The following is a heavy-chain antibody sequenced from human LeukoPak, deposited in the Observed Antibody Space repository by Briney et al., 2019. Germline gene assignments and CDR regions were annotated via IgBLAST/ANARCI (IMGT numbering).Heavy chain of an antibody. CDR1: GGSISSYY. V-gene: IGHV4-59*01. J-gene: IGHJ4*02. Sequence: PSETLSLTCTVSGGSISSYYWSWIRQPPGKGLEWIGYIYYSGSTNYNPSLKSRVTISVDTSKNQFPLKLSSVAAADTAVYYCASQESYYPHFDYWGQGTLVTVSS. CDR3: ASQESYYPHFDY. D-gene: IGHD3-22*01. CDR2: IYYSGST.